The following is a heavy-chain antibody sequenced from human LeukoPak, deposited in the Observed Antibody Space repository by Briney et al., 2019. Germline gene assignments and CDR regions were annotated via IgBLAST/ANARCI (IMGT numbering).Heavy chain of an antibody. CDR2: MYTSGST. V-gene: IGHV4-4*07. J-gene: IGHJ4*02. CDR3: ATYDQQLAFDN. CDR1: GXPMSSYY. D-gene: IGHD6-13*01. Sequence: SETLSLTWTVSGXPMSSYYGTWIRQPAGKGLEWIGRMYTSGSTNYNPSLKSRVTMSIDTSKKQFSLRLHSVTAADTAVYYCATYDQQLAFDNWGQGTLVTVSS.